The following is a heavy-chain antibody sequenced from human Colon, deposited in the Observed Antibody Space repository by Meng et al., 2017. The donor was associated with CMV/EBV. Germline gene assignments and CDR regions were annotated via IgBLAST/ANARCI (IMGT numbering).Heavy chain of an antibody. CDR2: MTNSGNTI. D-gene: IGHD3-3*01. CDR3: VRDGVTPDY. V-gene: IGHV3-11*01. CDR1: GFIFSDYS. J-gene: IGHJ4*02. Sequence: GGSLRLSCGASGFIFSDYSMSWIRQAPGKGLEWLSYMTNSGNTITYADSVKGRFTIPRDNAKNSLYLDMNSLRVEDTAMYYCVRDGVTPDYWGQGTLVTVSS.